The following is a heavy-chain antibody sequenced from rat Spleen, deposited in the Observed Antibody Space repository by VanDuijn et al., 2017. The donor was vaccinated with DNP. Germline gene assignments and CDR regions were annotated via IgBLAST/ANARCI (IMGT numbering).Heavy chain of an antibody. CDR1: GFTFGDYN. Sequence: EVQLVESGGGLVQPGRSLKLSCTASGFTFGDYNMAWVRQAPKKGLEWVATIVHDGSRTYYRDSVKGRFTISRNNANSILYLQMDSLRSEDTATYYCARWSMAFAYWGQGTLVTVSS. V-gene: IGHV5S10*01. J-gene: IGHJ3*01. CDR2: IVHDGSRT. D-gene: IGHD1-12*02. CDR3: ARWSMAFAY.